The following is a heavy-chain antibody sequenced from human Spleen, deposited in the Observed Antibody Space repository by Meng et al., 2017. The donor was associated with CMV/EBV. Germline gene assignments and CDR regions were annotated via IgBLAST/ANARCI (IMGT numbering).Heavy chain of an antibody. CDR3: VRGIDY. Sequence: GESLKISCEASGFTFSSYWMHWVRQAPGKGLVWVSLIKSDGSGTDYAASLKGRFTISRDNAKNTLYLQMNSLRAEDTAVYYCVRGIDYWGQGTLVTVSS. CDR2: IKSDGSGT. V-gene: IGHV3-74*01. J-gene: IGHJ4*02. CDR1: GFTFSSYW.